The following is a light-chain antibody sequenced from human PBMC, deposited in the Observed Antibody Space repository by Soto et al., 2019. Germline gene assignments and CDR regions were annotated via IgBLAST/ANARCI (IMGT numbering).Light chain of an antibody. Sequence: QSVLTQPPSVSGAPGQRVTISCTGSSSNIVAGYDVHWYQQLPGTAPKLFMYANSNRPSGVPDRFSGSKSGTSASLAITGLQAEDEADYYCQSYDSSLSGYVFGTGTKVTVL. V-gene: IGLV1-40*01. J-gene: IGLJ1*01. CDR1: SSNIVAGYD. CDR2: ANS. CDR3: QSYDSSLSGYV.